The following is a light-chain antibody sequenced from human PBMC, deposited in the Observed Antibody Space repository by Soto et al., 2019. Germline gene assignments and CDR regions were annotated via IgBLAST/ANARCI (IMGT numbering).Light chain of an antibody. V-gene: IGLV2-14*01. CDR1: SSDVGGYNY. CDR2: DVS. CDR3: SSYTSSSTYV. Sequence: LTQPASVSASPGQSITISCTGTSSDVGGYNYVSWYQQHPGKAPKLMIYDVSNRPSGVSNRFSGSKSGNTASLTISGLQAEDEADYYCSSYTSSSTYVFGT. J-gene: IGLJ1*01.